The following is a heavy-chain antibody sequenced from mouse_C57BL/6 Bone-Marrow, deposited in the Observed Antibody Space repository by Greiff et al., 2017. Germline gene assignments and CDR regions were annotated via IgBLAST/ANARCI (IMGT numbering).Heavy chain of an antibody. CDR1: GYSITSGYY. D-gene: IGHD4-1*01. CDR3: ARVKLGPFDY. CDR2: ISYDGSN. V-gene: IGHV3-6*01. Sequence: DVQLQESGPGLVKPSQSLSLTCSVTGYSITSGYYWNWIRQFPGNKLEWMGYISYDGSNNYNPSLKNRISITRDTSKNQFFLKLNSVTTEDTATYYCARVKLGPFDYWGQGTTLTVSS. J-gene: IGHJ2*01.